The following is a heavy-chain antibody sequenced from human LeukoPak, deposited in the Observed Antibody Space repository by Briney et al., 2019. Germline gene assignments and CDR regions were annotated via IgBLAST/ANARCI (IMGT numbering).Heavy chain of an antibody. CDR2: MNQDGSEG. V-gene: IGHV3-7*03. CDR3: VKDRGYSTFDY. Sequence: GGSLRLSCEASGFLFSNSWMSWVRQAPGKGLEWVANMNQDGSEGNYVDSVKGRLTISRDNAKGSLYLQMNGLRAEDTAVYFCVKDRGYSTFDYWGQGTLVTVSS. CDR1: GFLFSNSW. J-gene: IGHJ4*02. D-gene: IGHD4-23*01.